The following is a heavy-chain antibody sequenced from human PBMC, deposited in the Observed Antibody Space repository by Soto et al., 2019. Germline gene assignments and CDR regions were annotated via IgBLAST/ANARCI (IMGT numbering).Heavy chain of an antibody. CDR2: IVVGSGNT. CDR1: GFTFTSSA. J-gene: IGHJ6*02. D-gene: IGHD6-6*01. CDR3: AAVSSYYYYGMDV. V-gene: IGHV1-58*01. Sequence: SVKVSCKASGFTFTSSAVQWVRQARGQRLEWIGWIVVGSGNTNYAQKFQERVTITRDMSTSTAYMELSSLRSEDTAVYYCAAVSSYYYYGMDVWGQGTTVTVSS.